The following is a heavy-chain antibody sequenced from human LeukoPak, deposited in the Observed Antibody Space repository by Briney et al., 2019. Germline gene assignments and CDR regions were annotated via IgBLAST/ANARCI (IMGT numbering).Heavy chain of an antibody. D-gene: IGHD2-15*01. V-gene: IGHV4-4*07. J-gene: IGHJ4*02. Sequence: SETLSLTCAVYGGSFSGYYWSWIRQPAGKGLEWIGRIYTSGSTNYNPSLKSRVTMSVDMSKNQFSLKLSSVTAADTAVYYCAREVVGYCSGGSCYSYHDYFDHWGQGTPVTVSS. CDR3: AREVVGYCSGGSCYSYHDYFDH. CDR1: GGSFSGYY. CDR2: IYTSGST.